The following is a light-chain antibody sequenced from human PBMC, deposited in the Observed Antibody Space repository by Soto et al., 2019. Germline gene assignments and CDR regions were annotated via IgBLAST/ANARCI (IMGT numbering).Light chain of an antibody. CDR3: QQYAASPIT. CDR2: GAS. CDR1: QSVSSN. Sequence: EIVMTQSPVTLSVSPGERATLSCRASQSVSSNFAWYQQKSGQAPRLVIYGASSRAAGIPDRLSGSGSGTDFTLTISRLEPEDFAVYYCQQYAASPITFGQGTRLEIK. J-gene: IGKJ5*01. V-gene: IGKV3-20*01.